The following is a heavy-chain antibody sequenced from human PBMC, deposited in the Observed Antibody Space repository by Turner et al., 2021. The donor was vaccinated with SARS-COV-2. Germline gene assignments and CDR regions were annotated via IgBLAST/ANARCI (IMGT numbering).Heavy chain of an antibody. CDR1: GFTFSRYW. CDR3: ARGSYGSGSYNFDY. Sequence: EVQLVESGGGLVQPGGSLRLSCAASGFTFSRYWMSWVRQAPGKGLEWVANIKKDGSEKYYVDSVKARFSISRDNAKNSLYLQMNSRRDEDTAIYYCARGSYGSGSYNFDYWGQGTLVTVSS. D-gene: IGHD3-10*01. V-gene: IGHV3-7*04. J-gene: IGHJ4*02. CDR2: IKKDGSEK.